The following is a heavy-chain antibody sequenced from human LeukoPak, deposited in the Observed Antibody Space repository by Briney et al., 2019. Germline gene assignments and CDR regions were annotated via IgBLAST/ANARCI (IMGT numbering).Heavy chain of an antibody. CDR3: ARDSSSWYSARPEYFQH. CDR2: IYSGGST. D-gene: IGHD6-13*01. CDR1: AFSLNAYN. Sequence: GGSLRLSCAASAFSLNAYNMNWVRQAPGKGLEWVSVIYSGGSTYYADSVKGRFTISRDNSKNTLYLQMNSLRAEDTAVYYCARDSSSWYSARPEYFQHWGQGTLVTVSS. J-gene: IGHJ1*01. V-gene: IGHV3-53*01.